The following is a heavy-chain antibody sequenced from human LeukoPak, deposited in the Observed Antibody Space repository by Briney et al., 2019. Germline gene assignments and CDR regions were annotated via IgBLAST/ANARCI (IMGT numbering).Heavy chain of an antibody. D-gene: IGHD3-9*01. V-gene: IGHV1-18*04. CDR1: GYTFTGYY. Sequence: ASVKVSCKASGYTFTGYYMHWVRQAPGQGLEWMGWISAYNGNTNYAQKLQGRVTMTTDTSMSTAYMELRSLRSDDTAVYYCARGPVLRYFDWLFPYYYGMGVWGQGTTVTVSS. J-gene: IGHJ6*02. CDR3: ARGPVLRYFDWLFPYYYGMGV. CDR2: ISAYNGNT.